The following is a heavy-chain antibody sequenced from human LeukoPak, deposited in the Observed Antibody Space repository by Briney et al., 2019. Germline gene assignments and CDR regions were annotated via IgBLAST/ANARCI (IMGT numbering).Heavy chain of an antibody. J-gene: IGHJ5*02. CDR1: GYTFTGYY. CDR3: ARDKEDMVRGVILWFDP. Sequence: GASVKVSCKASGYTFTGYYMHWVRQAPGQGLEWMGWINPNSGGTNYAQKFQGRVTMTRDTSICTAYMELSRLRSDDTAVYYCARDKEDMVRGVILWFDPWGQGTLVTVSS. D-gene: IGHD3-10*01. V-gene: IGHV1-2*02. CDR2: INPNSGGT.